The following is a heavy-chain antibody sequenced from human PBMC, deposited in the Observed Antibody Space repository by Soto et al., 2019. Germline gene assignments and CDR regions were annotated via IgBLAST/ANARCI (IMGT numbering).Heavy chain of an antibody. CDR1: GDYISSGNKY. Sequence: SETLSVTCTVSGDYISSGNKYWSWIRQPPGKGLEWIGYIFSSGTTYYNPSLKSRLTMSLEASQNQCSLKLNSLTEADTTVYFCARDPSQFYYYYAMDVWRQGTTDTVSS. CDR2: IFSSGTT. D-gene: IGHD6-6*01. J-gene: IGHJ6*02. CDR3: ARDPSQFYYYYAMDV. V-gene: IGHV4-30-4*02.